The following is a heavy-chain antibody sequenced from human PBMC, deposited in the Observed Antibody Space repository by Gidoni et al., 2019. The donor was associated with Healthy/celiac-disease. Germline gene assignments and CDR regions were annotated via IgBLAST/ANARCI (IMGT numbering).Heavy chain of an antibody. D-gene: IGHD3-10*01. Sequence: QITLKESGPTLVKPTQTLTLTCTFSGFSLSTSGVGVGWIRQPPGKALEWLALIYWNDDKRYSPSLKSRLTITKDTSKNQVVLTMTNMDPVDTATYYCAHTPYSLTMVRGVTPYNWFDPWGQGTLVTVSS. V-gene: IGHV2-5*01. CDR3: AHTPYSLTMVRGVTPYNWFDP. CDR2: IYWNDDK. CDR1: GFSLSTSGVG. J-gene: IGHJ5*02.